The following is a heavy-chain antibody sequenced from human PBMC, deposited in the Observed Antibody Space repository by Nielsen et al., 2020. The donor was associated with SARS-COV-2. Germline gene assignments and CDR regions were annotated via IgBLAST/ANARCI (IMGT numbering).Heavy chain of an antibody. CDR3: ARVPLLRLEPYYYYYGMDV. CDR1: GFTFRDYY. J-gene: IGHJ6*02. D-gene: IGHD3-16*01. Sequence: GESLKISCAASGFTFRDYYMSWVRQAPGKGLEWVANIKQDGSEKYYVDSVKGRFTISRDNAKNSLYLQMNSLRAEDTAVYYCARVPLLRLEPYYYYYGMDVWGQGTTVTVSS. CDR2: IKQDGSEK. V-gene: IGHV3-7*01.